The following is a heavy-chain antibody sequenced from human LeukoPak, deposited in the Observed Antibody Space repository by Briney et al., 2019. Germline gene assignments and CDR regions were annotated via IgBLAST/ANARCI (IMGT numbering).Heavy chain of an antibody. CDR3: ARGAAAGPKPLNFDY. D-gene: IGHD6-13*01. CDR1: GYTFTGYY. J-gene: IGHJ4*02. Sequence: ASVKVSCKASGYTFTGYYMHWVRQAPGQGLEWMGWMNPNSGNTGYAQKFQGRVTITRNTSISTAYMELSSLRSEDTAVYYCARGAAAGPKPLNFDYWGQGTLVTVSS. V-gene: IGHV1-8*03. CDR2: MNPNSGNT.